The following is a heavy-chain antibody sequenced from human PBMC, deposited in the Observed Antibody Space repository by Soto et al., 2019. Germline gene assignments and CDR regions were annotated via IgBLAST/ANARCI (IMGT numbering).Heavy chain of an antibody. J-gene: IGHJ4*02. V-gene: IGHV3-30*03. CDR3: ATAKLLLPWLFDY. D-gene: IGHD2-15*01. Sequence: PGGSLRLSCAASGFTFSSYGMHWVRQAPGKGLEWVAVISYDGSNKYYADSVKGRFTISRDNSKNTLYLQMNSLRAEDTAVYYCATAKLLLPWLFDYWGQETLVTVSS. CDR2: ISYDGSNK. CDR1: GFTFSSYG.